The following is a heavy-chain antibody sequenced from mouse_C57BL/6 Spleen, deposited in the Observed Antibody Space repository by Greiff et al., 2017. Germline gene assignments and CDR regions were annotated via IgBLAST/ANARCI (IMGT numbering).Heavy chain of an antibody. CDR2: ISSGSSTI. Sequence: EVQLQESGGGLVKPGGSLKLSCAASGFTFSDYGMHWVRQAPEKGLEWVAYISSGSSTIYYADTVKGRFTISRDNAKNTLFLQMTSLRSEDTAMYYCARSLIPGYFDYWGQGTTLTVSS. V-gene: IGHV5-17*01. CDR3: ARSLIPGYFDY. CDR1: GFTFSDYG. J-gene: IGHJ2*01. D-gene: IGHD1-1*01.